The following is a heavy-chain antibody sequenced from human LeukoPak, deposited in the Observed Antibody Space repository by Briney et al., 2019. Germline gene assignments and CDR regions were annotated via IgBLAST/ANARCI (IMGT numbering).Heavy chain of an antibody. CDR2: LSYSGST. D-gene: IGHD3-22*01. CDR1: GGSISSSSHY. V-gene: IGHV4-61*05. CDR3: ARRDSSGYYIS. J-gene: IGHJ5*02. Sequence: PSETLSLTCTVSGGSISSSSHYWGWIRQPPGKGLEWIGYLSYSGSTNYNPSLKSRVTISGDTSRNQFSLKLTSVTAADTAVYYCARRDSSGYYISWGQGTLVTVSS.